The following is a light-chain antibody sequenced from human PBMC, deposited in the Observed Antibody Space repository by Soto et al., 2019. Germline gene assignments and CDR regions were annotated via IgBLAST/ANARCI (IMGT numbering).Light chain of an antibody. CDR3: QQYYNWPRTWT. J-gene: IGKJ1*01. CDR2: GAS. V-gene: IGKV3-15*01. CDR1: QSISTN. Sequence: EIVLTQSPATLSVSPGERATLSCRAIQSISTNLAWYQQKPGQAPRLLIYGASTRAAGIPPRFSGSGSGTDFTLTINSLQSEDFAVYSCQQYYNWPRTWTFGQGTKVDIK.